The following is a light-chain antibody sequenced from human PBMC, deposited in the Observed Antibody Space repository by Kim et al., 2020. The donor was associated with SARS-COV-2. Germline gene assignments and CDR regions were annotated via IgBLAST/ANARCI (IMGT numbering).Light chain of an antibody. Sequence: ELTQPPSASGTPGQRVTISCSGSPSNIGSNAVNWYQQFPGTAPKLLIYANSQRPSGVPDRFSGSNSGTSASLAISGLQSEDEAHYYCAAWDDSLNVVFGGGTQLTVL. J-gene: IGLJ2*01. V-gene: IGLV1-44*01. CDR1: PSNIGSNA. CDR3: AAWDDSLNVV. CDR2: ANS.